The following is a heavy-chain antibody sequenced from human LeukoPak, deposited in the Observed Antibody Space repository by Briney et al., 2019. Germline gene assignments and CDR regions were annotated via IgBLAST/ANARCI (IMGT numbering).Heavy chain of an antibody. V-gene: IGHV4-39*07. J-gene: IGHJ4*02. CDR3: ARSSGYYLS. D-gene: IGHD3-22*01. CDR2: IYYSGST. CDR1: GGSISSSSHY. Sequence: SETLSLTCTVSGGSISSSSHYWGWIRQPPGKGLEWIGSIYYSGSTYYNPSLKSRVTISVDTSKNQFSLKLSSVTAADTAVYYCARSSGYYLSWGQGTLVTVSS.